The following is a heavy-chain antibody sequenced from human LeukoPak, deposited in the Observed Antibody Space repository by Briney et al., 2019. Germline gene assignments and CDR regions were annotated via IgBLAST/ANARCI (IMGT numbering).Heavy chain of an antibody. D-gene: IGHD3-10*01. J-gene: IGHJ6*02. Sequence: GGSLRLSCAASGFTISSTYMNWLRQAPGKGLEWVAVISYDGSDKYSADSVKGRFTISRDNPKNTLYLQMNSLRAEDTAVYYCAKDGTHGSGMYYGMDVWGQGTTVTVPS. CDR3: AKDGTHGSGMYYGMDV. V-gene: IGHV3-30*18. CDR2: ISYDGSDK. CDR1: GFTISSTY.